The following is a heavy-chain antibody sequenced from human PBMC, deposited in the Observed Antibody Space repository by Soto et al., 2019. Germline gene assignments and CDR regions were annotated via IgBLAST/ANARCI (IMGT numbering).Heavy chain of an antibody. V-gene: IGHV2-5*02. CDR2: IYWDDDK. Sequence: QITLKESGLTLVKPTQTLTLTCTFSGFSLSTSGVGVGWIRQPPGKALEWLALIYWDDDKRYSPSLKSRLTIPNATSKNQVVLTMTNLDPVYTATYYCAHRRIRTSLYGDHYFDYWGQGTLVIVSS. J-gene: IGHJ4*02. CDR3: AHRRIRTSLYGDHYFDY. CDR1: GFSLSTSGVG. D-gene: IGHD4-17*01.